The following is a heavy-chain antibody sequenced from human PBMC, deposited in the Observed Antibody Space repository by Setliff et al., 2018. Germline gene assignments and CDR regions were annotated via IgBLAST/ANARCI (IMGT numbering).Heavy chain of an antibody. Sequence: PSETLSLTCAVYGGSFSGYYWSWIRQPPGKGLEWIGEINHSGSTNYNPSLKSRVTISVDTSKNQFSLKLSSVTAADTAVYYCARGLCYNFWSSYSVCGGWFDPWGQGTLVTVSS. CDR2: INHSGST. J-gene: IGHJ5*02. D-gene: IGHD3-3*01. CDR1: GGSFSGYY. V-gene: IGHV4-34*01. CDR3: ARGLCYNFWSSYSVCGGWFDP.